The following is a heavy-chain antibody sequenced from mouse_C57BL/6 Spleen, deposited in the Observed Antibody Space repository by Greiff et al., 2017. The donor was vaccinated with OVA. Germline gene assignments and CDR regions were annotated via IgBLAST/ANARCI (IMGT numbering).Heavy chain of an antibody. CDR3: ARNRDNGYYGYFDV. Sequence: QVQLQQPGAELVKPGASVKLSCKASGYTFTSYWMHWVKQRPGQGLEWIGMIHPNSGSTNYNEKFKSKATLTVDKPSSTAYMQLSSLTSEDSAVYYCARNRDNGYYGYFDVWGTGTTVTVSS. J-gene: IGHJ1*03. CDR1: GYTFTSYW. D-gene: IGHD2-2*01. CDR2: IHPNSGST. V-gene: IGHV1-64*01.